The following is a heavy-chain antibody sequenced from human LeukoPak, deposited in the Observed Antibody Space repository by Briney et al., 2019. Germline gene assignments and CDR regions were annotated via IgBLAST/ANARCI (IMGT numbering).Heavy chain of an antibody. CDR1: GFTFSDHY. D-gene: IGHD2-15*01. J-gene: IGHJ4*02. Sequence: GGSLRLSSAASGFTFSDHYMDWVRQAPGKGLEWVGRTRNKANSYTTEYAASVKGRFAISRDDSKTSLYLQMNSLKTEDTAVYYCTRTEYCSAGRCYSDYFDSWGQGTLVTVSS. CDR3: TRTEYCSAGRCYSDYFDS. V-gene: IGHV3-72*01. CDR2: TRNKANSYTT.